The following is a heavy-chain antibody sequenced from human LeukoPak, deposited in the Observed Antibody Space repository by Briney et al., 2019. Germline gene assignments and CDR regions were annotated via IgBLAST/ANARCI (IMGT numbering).Heavy chain of an antibody. J-gene: IGHJ4*02. Sequence: PAGRSLRLSCAASGFTFSSYAMHWVRQAPGKGLEWVAVISYDGSNKYYADSVKGRFTISRDNSKNTLYLQMNSLRAEDTAMYYCVRNRGWLQFDNWGQGTLVTVSS. V-gene: IGHV3-30-3*01. CDR3: VRNRGWLQFDN. D-gene: IGHD5-24*01. CDR1: GFTFSSYA. CDR2: ISYDGSNK.